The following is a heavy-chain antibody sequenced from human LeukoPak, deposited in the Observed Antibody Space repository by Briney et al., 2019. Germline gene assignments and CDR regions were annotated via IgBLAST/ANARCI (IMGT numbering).Heavy chain of an antibody. CDR3: ARVRDHAAFDI. V-gene: IGHV4-59*01. D-gene: IGHD5-24*01. J-gene: IGHJ3*02. CDR1: GGSNSSYY. Sequence: SETLSLTCTVSGGSNSSYYWSWIRQPPGKGLEWIGYIYYSGSTNYNPSLKSRVTISVDTSKNQFSLKLSSVTAADTAVYYCARVRDHAAFDIWGQGTMVTVSS. CDR2: IYYSGST.